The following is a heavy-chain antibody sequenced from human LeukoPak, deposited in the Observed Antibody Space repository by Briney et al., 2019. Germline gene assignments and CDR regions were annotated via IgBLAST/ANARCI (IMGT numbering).Heavy chain of an antibody. J-gene: IGHJ3*02. D-gene: IGHD2-21*01. V-gene: IGHV3-30*02. CDR1: GFTFRNYG. CDR3: SRGTGDQRAFDI. Sequence: GGSLRLSCAASGFTFRNYGIHWVRQAPGKGLEWVAFIRDDRINKFYADSVKGRFTISRDNAKNSLHLQMNSLRAEDTAVYYCSRGTGDQRAFDIWGQGTTVTVSS. CDR2: IRDDRINK.